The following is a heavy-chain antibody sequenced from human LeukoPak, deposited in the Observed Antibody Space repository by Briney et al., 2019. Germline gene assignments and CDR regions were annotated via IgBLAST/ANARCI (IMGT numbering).Heavy chain of an antibody. CDR2: IHSADSNT. V-gene: IGHV5-51*01. J-gene: IGHJ4*02. D-gene: IGHD4-17*01. CDR3: AGARHGDYRWDY. CDR1: GYSFTNYW. Sequence: GESLQISCKDSGYSFTNYWIGWVRQMPGKGLEWMGIIHSADSNTKYSPSFQGQVTISADKSISTAYLQWSGLKASDTAMYYCAGARHGDYRWDYWGQGTLVTVSS.